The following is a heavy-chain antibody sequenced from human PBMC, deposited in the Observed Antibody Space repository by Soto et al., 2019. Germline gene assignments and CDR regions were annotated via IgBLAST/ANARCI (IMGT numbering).Heavy chain of an antibody. CDR2: IYYSGST. D-gene: IGHD1-1*01. V-gene: IGHV4-31*03. CDR1: GGSISTGGYS. Sequence: QVQLQESGPGLVKPSQTLSLTCTVSGGSISTGGYSWSWIRQHPGKGLEWIGYIYYSGSTYYNPSLKSRVTIAIDTDKYQLSLRLSSVAAADADVYYCARAPGTWGQGTLVSVSS. J-gene: IGHJ4*02. CDR3: ARAPGT.